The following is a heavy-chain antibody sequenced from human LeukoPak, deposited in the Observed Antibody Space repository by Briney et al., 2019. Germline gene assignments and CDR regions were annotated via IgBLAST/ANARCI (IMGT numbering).Heavy chain of an antibody. CDR1: GFTFSSSV. CDR3: GRIRGSYLHWYFDL. J-gene: IGHJ2*01. Sequence: PGGSLRLSCAASGFTFSSSVMSWVRQSPGKGLEWVGRVRNKANSYITMYAASVKGRFTISRNDSENSLYLQMNSLKTEDTAVYYCGRIRGSYLHWYFDLWGRGTLVTVSS. CDR2: VRNKANSYIT. V-gene: IGHV3-72*01. D-gene: IGHD1-26*01.